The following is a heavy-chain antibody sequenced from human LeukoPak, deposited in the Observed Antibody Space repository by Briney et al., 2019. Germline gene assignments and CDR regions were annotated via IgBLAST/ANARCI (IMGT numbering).Heavy chain of an antibody. CDR1: GFTFSSYS. D-gene: IGHD3-22*01. CDR2: ISSSSSTI. J-gene: IGHJ4*02. V-gene: IGHV3-48*04. CDR3: ARDPQVRPSATRYDSSGYYSY. Sequence: GGSLRLSCAASGFTFSSYSMNWVRQAPGKGLEWVSYISSSSSTIYYADSVKGRFTISRDNAKNSLYLQMNSLRAEDTAVYYCARDPQVRPSATRYDSSGYYSYWGQGTLVTVSS.